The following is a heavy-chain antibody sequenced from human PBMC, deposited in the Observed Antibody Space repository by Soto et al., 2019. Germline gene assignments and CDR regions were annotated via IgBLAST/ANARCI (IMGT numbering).Heavy chain of an antibody. Sequence: SETLSLTCVVSGGSISSSNWWIWVRQPPGKGLEWIGEIYHSESTNYNPSLKSQLTIPVDKSKNKFSLKLSFLTAADTAVYYCARSIAARTPDGFDYWGQGTQVT. V-gene: IGHV4-4*02. CDR2: IYHSEST. CDR3: ARSIAARTPDGFDY. D-gene: IGHD6-6*01. CDR1: GGSISSSNW. J-gene: IGHJ4*02.